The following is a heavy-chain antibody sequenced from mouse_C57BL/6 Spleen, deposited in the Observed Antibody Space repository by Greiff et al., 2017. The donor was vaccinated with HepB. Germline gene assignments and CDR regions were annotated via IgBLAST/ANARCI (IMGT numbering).Heavy chain of an antibody. D-gene: IGHD1-1*01. J-gene: IGHJ2*01. Sequence: EVKLQESGPGLVKPSQSLSLTCSVTGYSITSGYYWNWIRQFPGNKLEWMGYISYDGSNNYNPSLKNRISITRDTSKNQFFLKLNSVTTENTATYYCAREGTVVVPFDYWGQGTTLTVSS. V-gene: IGHV3-6*01. CDR1: GYSITSGYY. CDR2: ISYDGSN. CDR3: AREGTVVVPFDY.